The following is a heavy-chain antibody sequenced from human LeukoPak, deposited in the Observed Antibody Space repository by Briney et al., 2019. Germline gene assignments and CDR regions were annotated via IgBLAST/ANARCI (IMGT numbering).Heavy chain of an antibody. Sequence: GGSLRLSCAASGFTFSSYAMRWVRQAPGKGLEWVSAISGSGGSTYYADSVKGRFTISRDNSKNTLYLPMNSLRAEDTAVYYCAKAGLGYLGGFDYWGQGTLVTVSS. V-gene: IGHV3-23*01. CDR3: AKAGLGYLGGFDY. CDR2: ISGSGGST. J-gene: IGHJ4*02. CDR1: GFTFSSYA. D-gene: IGHD5-18*01.